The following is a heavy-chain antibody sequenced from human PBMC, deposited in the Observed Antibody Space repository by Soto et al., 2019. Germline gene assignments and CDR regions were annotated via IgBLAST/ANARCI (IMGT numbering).Heavy chain of an antibody. D-gene: IGHD3-22*01. CDR3: ARQIYDSDTGPNFQYYFDS. Sequence: GESLKISCKGSGYSLAVYCITWVLQKPGKGLEWMGRIDPSDSQTYYSPSFRGHVTISVTKSITTVFLQWSSLRASDTAMYYCARQIYDSDTGPNFQYYFDSWGQGTPVTVSS. V-gene: IGHV5-10-1*01. CDR1: GYSLAVYC. CDR2: IDPSDSQT. J-gene: IGHJ4*02.